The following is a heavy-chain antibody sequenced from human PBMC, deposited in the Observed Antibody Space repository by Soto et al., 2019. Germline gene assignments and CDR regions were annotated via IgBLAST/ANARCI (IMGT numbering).Heavy chain of an antibody. CDR1: GYTFTSYD. CDR2: MNPNGGNT. CDR3: ARWGYSSSWSGYYYYGMDV. V-gene: IGHV1-8*01. D-gene: IGHD6-13*01. Sequence: ASVKVSCKASGYTFTSYDINWVRQATGQGLEWMGWMNPNGGNTGYAQKFQGRVTMTRNTSISTAYMELSSLRSEDTAVYYCARWGYSSSWSGYYYYGMDVWGQGTTVTVSS. J-gene: IGHJ6*02.